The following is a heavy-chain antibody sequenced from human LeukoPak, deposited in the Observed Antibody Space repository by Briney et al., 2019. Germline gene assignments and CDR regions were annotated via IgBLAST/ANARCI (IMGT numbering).Heavy chain of an antibody. V-gene: IGHV4-39*07. CDR1: GGSISSSSYY. CDR2: IYYSGST. J-gene: IGHJ4*02. Sequence: SETLSLTCTVSGGSISSSSYYWGWIRQPPGKGLEWIGSIYYSGSTYYNPSLKSRVTISVDTSKNQFSLKLSSVTAADTAVYYCAREFSYYDSSGYHFDYWGQGTLVTVSS. D-gene: IGHD3-22*01. CDR3: AREFSYYDSSGYHFDY.